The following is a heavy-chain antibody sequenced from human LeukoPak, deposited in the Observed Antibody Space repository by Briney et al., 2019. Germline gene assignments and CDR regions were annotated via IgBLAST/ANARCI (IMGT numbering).Heavy chain of an antibody. CDR2: IYYSGST. V-gene: IGHV4-59*08. D-gene: IGHD4-17*01. Sequence: SETLSLTCTVSGGSISSYYWSWIRQPPGKGLDWIGYIYYSGSTNYNPSLKSRVTISVDTSKNQFSLKLSSMTAADTAVYYCAKQPIYGDHFDSWGQGTLVTVSS. CDR1: GGSISSYY. J-gene: IGHJ4*02. CDR3: AKQPIYGDHFDS.